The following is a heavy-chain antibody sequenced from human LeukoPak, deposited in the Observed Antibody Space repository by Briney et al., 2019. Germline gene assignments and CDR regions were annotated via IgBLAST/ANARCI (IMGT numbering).Heavy chain of an antibody. Sequence: GGSLRLSCAASGFTFSSYSMNWVRQAPGKGLEWVASISSSSSNIYYADSVKGRFTISRDNAKNSLYLQMNSLRAEDTAVYYCARDRRSYGYYYGMDVWGQGTTVTVSS. V-gene: IGHV3-21*01. CDR2: ISSSSSNI. D-gene: IGHD5-18*01. CDR1: GFTFSSYS. J-gene: IGHJ6*02. CDR3: ARDRRSYGYYYGMDV.